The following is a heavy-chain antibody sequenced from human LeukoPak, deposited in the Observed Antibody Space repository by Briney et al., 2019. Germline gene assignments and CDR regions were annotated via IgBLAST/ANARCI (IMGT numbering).Heavy chain of an antibody. Sequence: PGGSRRLSCAASGFTFSSYAMSWVRQAPGKGLEWVSAISGSGGSTYYADSVKGRFTISRDNSKNTLYLQMNSLRAEDTAVYYCAKPPPRFLEWLFYFDYWGQGALVTVSS. CDR3: AKPPPRFLEWLFYFDY. J-gene: IGHJ4*02. CDR1: GFTFSSYA. D-gene: IGHD3-3*01. V-gene: IGHV3-23*01. CDR2: ISGSGGST.